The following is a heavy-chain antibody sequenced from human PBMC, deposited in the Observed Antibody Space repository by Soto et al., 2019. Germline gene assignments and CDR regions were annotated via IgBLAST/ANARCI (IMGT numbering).Heavy chain of an antibody. CDR1: GYTFTSYG. CDR2: INPNSGGT. Sequence: EASVKVSCKASGYTFTSYGISWVRQAPGQGLEWMGWINPNSGGTKYAPKFQGGVTMTRDTSITTAYMELSRLRSGDTAVYYCAREPATAKPEGVDFWGQGTLVTVSS. CDR3: AREPATAKPEGVDF. J-gene: IGHJ4*02. D-gene: IGHD1-1*01. V-gene: IGHV1-2*02.